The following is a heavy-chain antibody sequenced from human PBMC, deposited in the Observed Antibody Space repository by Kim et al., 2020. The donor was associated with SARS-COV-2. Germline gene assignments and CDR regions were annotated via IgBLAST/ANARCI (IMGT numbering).Heavy chain of an antibody. Sequence: ASVKVSCKASGYTFTSYGISWVRQAPGQGLEWMGWISAYNGNTNYAQKLQGRVTMTRDTSTSTAYMELRSLRSDDTAVYYCARNVLRYFDWLDLYYGMDVWGQGTPVTVSS. CDR3: ARNVLRYFDWLDLYYGMDV. J-gene: IGHJ6*02. CDR1: GYTFTSYG. D-gene: IGHD3-9*01. CDR2: ISAYNGNT. V-gene: IGHV1-18*01.